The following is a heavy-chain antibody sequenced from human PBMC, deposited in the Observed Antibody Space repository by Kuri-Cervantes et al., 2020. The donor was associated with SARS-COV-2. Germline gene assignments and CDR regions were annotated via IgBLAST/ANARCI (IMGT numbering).Heavy chain of an antibody. CDR1: SGSFSGYY. V-gene: IGHV4-34*01. D-gene: IGHD3-3*01. CDR2: IHHSGST. CDR3: ARGPAHDFWGGYRFDY. Sequence: SETLSPTCAVYSGSFSGYYWGWIRQPPGKGLEWIGSIHHSGSTYYNPSLKSRVTISVDTSKNQFSLKLSTVTAADTAVYYCARGPAHDFWGGYRFDYWGQGTLVTVSS. J-gene: IGHJ4*02.